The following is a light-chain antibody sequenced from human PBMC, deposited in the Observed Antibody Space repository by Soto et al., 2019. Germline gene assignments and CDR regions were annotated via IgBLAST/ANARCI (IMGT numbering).Light chain of an antibody. CDR1: SSNIGNNY. V-gene: IGLV1-51*01. CDR2: DGG. J-gene: IGLJ3*02. CDR3: GTWDSSLRAVV. Sequence: QSVLTQPPSVSAAPGQRVTISCSGSSSNIGNNYVSWYQQLPGSAPKLLIYDGGKRPSGIPDRFSDSKSGTSATLGITGLQTGDEADYYCGTWDSSLRAVVFGGGTKLTVL.